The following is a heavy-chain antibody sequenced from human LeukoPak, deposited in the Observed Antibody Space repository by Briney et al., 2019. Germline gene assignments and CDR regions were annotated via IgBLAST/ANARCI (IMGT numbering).Heavy chain of an antibody. Sequence: SSETLSLTCTVSGGSISSYYWSWIRQPPGKGLEWIGYIYYSGSTNYNPSLKSRVTISVDTSKNQFSLKLSSVTAADTAVYYCARSTEAFDIWGQGTMVTVSS. CDR2: IYYSGST. J-gene: IGHJ3*02. D-gene: IGHD2-2*01. CDR1: GGSISSYY. CDR3: ARSTEAFDI. V-gene: IGHV4-59*01.